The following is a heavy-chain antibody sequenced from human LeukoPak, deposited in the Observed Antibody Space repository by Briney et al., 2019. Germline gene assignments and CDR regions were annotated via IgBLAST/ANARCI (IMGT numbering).Heavy chain of an antibody. CDR3: ARGVAGSGSTPNY. V-gene: IGHV4-59*01. Sequence: SETLSLTCTVSGGSISSYYWIWIRQPPGKGLEWIGFIYYNGNTNYNPSLKSRVTILEDSSKNQSSLKLSSVTAADTAVYYCARGVAGSGSTPNYWGQGTLVTVSS. CDR2: IYYNGNT. J-gene: IGHJ4*02. D-gene: IGHD1-26*01. CDR1: GGSISSYY.